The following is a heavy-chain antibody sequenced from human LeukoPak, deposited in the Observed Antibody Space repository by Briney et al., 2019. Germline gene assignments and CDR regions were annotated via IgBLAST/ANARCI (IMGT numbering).Heavy chain of an antibody. CDR3: ARDGDGSGWYVAFDI. CDR1: GYTFTGYY. Sequence: ASVKVSCKASGYTFTGYYMHWVRQAPGQGLEWMGWINPNSGGTNYAQKFQGWVTMTRDTSISTAYMELSRLRSDDTAVYYCARDGDGSGWYVAFDIWGQGAMVTASS. V-gene: IGHV1-2*04. CDR2: INPNSGGT. D-gene: IGHD6-19*01. J-gene: IGHJ3*02.